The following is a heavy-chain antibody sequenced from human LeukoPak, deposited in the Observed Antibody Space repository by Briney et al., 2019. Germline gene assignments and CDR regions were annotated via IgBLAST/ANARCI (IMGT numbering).Heavy chain of an antibody. V-gene: IGHV3-23*01. D-gene: IGHD2/OR15-2a*01. CDR1: GFTFSSYA. J-gene: IGHJ4*02. CDR3: ARDRLSVL. Sequence: HPGGSLRLSCAASGFTFSSYALSWVRQAPGKGLEWVSALSGSGGSTYYADSVKGRFTISRDNAKNTLYLQMNSLRAEDTAVYYCARDRLSVLWGQGTLVTVSS. CDR2: LSGSGGST.